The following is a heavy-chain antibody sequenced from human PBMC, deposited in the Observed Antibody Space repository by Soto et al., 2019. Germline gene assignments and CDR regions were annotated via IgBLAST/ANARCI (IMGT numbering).Heavy chain of an antibody. D-gene: IGHD4-17*01. V-gene: IGHV4-31*03. J-gene: IGHJ4*02. CDR2: IYYSGST. CDR1: GGSISSGGYY. CDR3: ARDPYADEGYFDY. Sequence: SETLSLTCTVSGGSISSGGYYWSWIRQHPGKGLEWIGYIYYSGSTHYNPSLKSRVTISVDTSKNQFSLKLSSVTAADTAVYYCARDPYADEGYFDYWGQGTLVTVSS.